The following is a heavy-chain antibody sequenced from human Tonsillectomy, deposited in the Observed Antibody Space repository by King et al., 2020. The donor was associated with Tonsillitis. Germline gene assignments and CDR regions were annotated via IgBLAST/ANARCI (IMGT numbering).Heavy chain of an antibody. D-gene: IGHD3-3*01. Sequence: VQLVESGGGLVEPGGSLRLSCAASGFTFSSYAVSWVRQAPGKGLEWVSAISASGTSTYYADSVRGRFTISRDNSKSTLYLQIHRLRAEDTAVYFCAKDSVSTIFAAGEGLGAFDYWGQGTLVTVSS. J-gene: IGHJ4*02. V-gene: IGHV3-23*04. CDR3: AKDSVSTIFAAGEGLGAFDY. CDR2: ISASGTST. CDR1: GFTFSSYA.